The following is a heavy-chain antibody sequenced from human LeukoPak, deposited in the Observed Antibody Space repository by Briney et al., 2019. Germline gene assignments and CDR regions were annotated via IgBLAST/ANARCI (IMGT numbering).Heavy chain of an antibody. Sequence: HAGGSLRLSCAASGFTFSSYAMSWVRQAPGKGLEWVSAISGSGGSTYYADSVKGRFTISRDNSKNTLYLQMNSLRAEDTAVYYCAKYPRRSVTTVVMGWFDPWGQGTLVTVSS. CDR2: ISGSGGST. CDR1: GFTFSSYA. V-gene: IGHV3-23*01. CDR3: AKYPRRSVTTVVMGWFDP. D-gene: IGHD4-23*01. J-gene: IGHJ5*02.